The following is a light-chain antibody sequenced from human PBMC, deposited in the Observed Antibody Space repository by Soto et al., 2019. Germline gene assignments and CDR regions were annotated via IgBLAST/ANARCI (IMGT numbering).Light chain of an antibody. J-gene: IGKJ2*01. Sequence: DIQMTQSPSTLSASVGDRATITCRASQSISSWLAWYQQKPGKAPKLLIYDASSLESGVPSRFSGSGSGTEFPLTICSLHPDDFATYYCQQYNSYSYTFGRGTKLEI. V-gene: IGKV1-5*01. CDR3: QQYNSYSYT. CDR2: DAS. CDR1: QSISSW.